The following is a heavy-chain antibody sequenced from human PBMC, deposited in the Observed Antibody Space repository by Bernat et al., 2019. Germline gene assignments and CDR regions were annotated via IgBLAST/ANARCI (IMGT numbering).Heavy chain of an antibody. J-gene: IGHJ3*02. D-gene: IGHD4-23*01. CDR1: GFTFSSYA. CDR3: AKDDGRTVLTRDAFDI. Sequence: VQLVESGGGVVQPGRSLRLSCAASGFTFSSYAMSWVRQAPGKGLEWVSAVSGSGGSTNYADSVKGRFTISRDNSKNTLYLQMNSLRAEDTAVYYCAKDDGRTVLTRDAFDIWGQGTMVTVSS. CDR2: VSGSGGST. V-gene: IGHV3-23*04.